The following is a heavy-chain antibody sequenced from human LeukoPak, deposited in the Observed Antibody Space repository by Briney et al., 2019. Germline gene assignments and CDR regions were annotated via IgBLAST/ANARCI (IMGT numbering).Heavy chain of an antibody. Sequence: GGSLRLSCAASGFTFSSYAMSWVRQAPGKGLEWVSAISGGGGSTYYADSVKGRFTISRDNSKNTLYLQMNSLRAEDTAVYYCAKDRLGGNVGDWGQGTLVTVSS. CDR2: ISGGGGST. V-gene: IGHV3-23*01. J-gene: IGHJ4*02. CDR3: AKDRLGGNVGD. CDR1: GFTFSSYA. D-gene: IGHD4-23*01.